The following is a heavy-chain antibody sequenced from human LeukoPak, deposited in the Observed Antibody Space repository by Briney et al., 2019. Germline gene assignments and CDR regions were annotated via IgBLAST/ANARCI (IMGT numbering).Heavy chain of an antibody. Sequence: SETLSLTCTVSGGSISSYYWSWIRQPPGKGLEWIGYIYYSGSTNYNPSLKSRVTISVDTSKNQFSLKLSSVTAADTAVYYCARVSGYYDSSGPDDYWGQGTLVTVSS. CDR3: ARVSGYYDSSGPDDY. CDR2: IYYSGST. CDR1: GGSISSYY. D-gene: IGHD3-22*01. J-gene: IGHJ4*02. V-gene: IGHV4-59*01.